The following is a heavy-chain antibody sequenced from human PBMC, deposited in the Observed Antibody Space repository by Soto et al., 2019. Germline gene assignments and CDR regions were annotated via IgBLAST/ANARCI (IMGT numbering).Heavy chain of an antibody. V-gene: IGHV1-18*01. J-gene: IGHJ6*02. CDR2: ISAYNGNT. Sequence: QVQLVQSGAAVQKPGASVKVSCKASGYTFTSYGINWVRQAPGQGLEWMGWISAYNGNTNYAQKLQGRVTMTTDTSTSTAYMELRSLRADDTAVYYCARVITGTTFYYYYGMDVWGQGTTVTVSS. CDR1: GYTFTSYG. CDR3: ARVITGTTFYYYYGMDV. D-gene: IGHD1-7*01.